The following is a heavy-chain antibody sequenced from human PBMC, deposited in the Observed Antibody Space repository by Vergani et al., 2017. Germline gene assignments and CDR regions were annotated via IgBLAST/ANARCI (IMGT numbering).Heavy chain of an antibody. Sequence: EVQLVESGGGVVQPGGSLRLSCAASGFTFDDYAMHWVRQAPGKGLEWVSLISGDGGSTYYADSVKGRFTISRDNSKNSLYLQMNSLRTEDTALYYCAKPLSHFSLNQNGFDPWGQGTLVTVSS. CDR3: AKPLSHFSLNQNGFDP. CDR2: ISGDGGST. D-gene: IGHD2/OR15-2a*01. CDR1: GFTFDDYA. V-gene: IGHV3-43*02. J-gene: IGHJ5*02.